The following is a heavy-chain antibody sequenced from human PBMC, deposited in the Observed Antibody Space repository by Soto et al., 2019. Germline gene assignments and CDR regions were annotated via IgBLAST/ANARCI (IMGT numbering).Heavy chain of an antibody. J-gene: IGHJ4*02. V-gene: IGHV3-74*01. CDR3: ARDPGTGYYDSSGXYYX. CDR2: INSDGSST. CDR1: GFTLSSYW. D-gene: IGHD3-22*01. Sequence: PGGSLRLSCAASGFTLSSYWMHWVRQAPGKGLVWVSRINSDGSSTSYADSVKGRFTISRDNAKNTLYLQMKSLRAEDTAVYYCARDPGTGYYDSSGXYYXWGQGTLVTVSS.